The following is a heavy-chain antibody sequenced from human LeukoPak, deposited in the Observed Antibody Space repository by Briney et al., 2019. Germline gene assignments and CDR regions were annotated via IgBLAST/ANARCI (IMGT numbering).Heavy chain of an antibody. V-gene: IGHV4-59*02. J-gene: IGHJ5*02. CDR3: ARDIGDGYTNWFDP. Sequence: SETLSLTCTVSGGSVDTYYWSWIRQPPGKGLEWIGYIHHSGSTNYNPSLKSRVSISVDTSKNLFSLKLNSVTAADTAVYYCARDIGDGYTNWFDPWGQGTLVTVSS. D-gene: IGHD5-24*01. CDR1: GGSVDTYY. CDR2: IHHSGST.